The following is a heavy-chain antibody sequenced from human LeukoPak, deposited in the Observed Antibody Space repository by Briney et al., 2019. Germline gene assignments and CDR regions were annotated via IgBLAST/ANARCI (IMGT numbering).Heavy chain of an antibody. CDR2: ISAYNGNT. D-gene: IGHD2-8*01. J-gene: IGHJ4*02. CDR1: GGTFSSYA. Sequence: ASVKVSCKASGGTFSSYAISWVRQAPGQGLEWMGWISAYNGNTNYAQKFQGRVTMTRDMSTSTVYMELSSLRSEDTAVYYCARLMVAKPVGFDYWGQGTLVTVSS. CDR3: ARLMVAKPVGFDY. V-gene: IGHV1-18*01.